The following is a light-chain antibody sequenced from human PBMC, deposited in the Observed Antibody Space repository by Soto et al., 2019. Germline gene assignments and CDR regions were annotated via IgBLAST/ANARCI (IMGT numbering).Light chain of an antibody. J-gene: IGKJ4*01. CDR3: QQYYRMPLT. CDR2: GAS. CDR1: QSITGSY. Sequence: ENVLTQSPGTLSLSPGERATVSCEASQSITGSYLAWYQQTPGQAPRLLIYGASSRATGVPDRFSGSGSGTDFTLTISRLEPEDFAVYYCQQYYRMPLTFGGGPNGDIK. V-gene: IGKV3-20*01.